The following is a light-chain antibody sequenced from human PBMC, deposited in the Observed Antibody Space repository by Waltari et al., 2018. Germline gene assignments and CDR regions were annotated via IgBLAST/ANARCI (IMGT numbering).Light chain of an antibody. J-gene: IGKJ2*01. Sequence: DVVMTQSPLSLPVTLGQPASISCRSSQNVLYSDGNTYLNWFQQRPGQSPRRLICKVSSRDSGVPHISISSRPRTDFTLKISRVEAQDVVIYYCMQGTHVPYNFGQWTKLEIK. CDR1: QNVLYSDGNTY. CDR2: KVS. CDR3: MQGTHVPYN. V-gene: IGKV2-30*01.